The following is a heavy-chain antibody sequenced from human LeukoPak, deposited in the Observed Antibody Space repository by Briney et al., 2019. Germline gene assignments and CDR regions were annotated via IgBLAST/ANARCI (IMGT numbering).Heavy chain of an antibody. CDR2: INNSGST. V-gene: IGHV4-34*01. D-gene: IGHD3-10*01. J-gene: IGHJ4*02. CDR1: GGSSSGYY. Sequence: SETLSLTCAVYGGSSSGYYWSWIRHPPGKGLEWIGEINNSGSTNYHPSVKSRVIISVDAAKNQFSLKLSSVTAADTAVYYCARSNVLLWFGEFHPVDYWGQGTLVTVSS. CDR3: ARSNVLLWFGEFHPVDY.